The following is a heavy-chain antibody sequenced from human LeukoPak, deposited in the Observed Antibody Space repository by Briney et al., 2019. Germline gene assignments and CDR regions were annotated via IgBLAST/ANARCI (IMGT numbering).Heavy chain of an antibody. CDR2: IWYERRKT. D-gene: IGHD3/OR15-3a*01. J-gene: IGHJ4*02. CDR1: RFTFRSFG. Sequence: PGRSRRLSCAAARFTFRSFGMHWVRQAPGKGLEGVALIWYERRKTYYADSVKCRFTISRDKPKNMLYLEINSPRAEDTAVYYCARDGPDLDLDYSGQGTLVTASS. CDR3: ARDGPDLDLDY. V-gene: IGHV3-33*01.